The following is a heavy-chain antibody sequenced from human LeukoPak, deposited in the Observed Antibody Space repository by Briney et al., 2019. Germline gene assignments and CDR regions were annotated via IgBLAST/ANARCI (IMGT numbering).Heavy chain of an antibody. Sequence: WGSLRLSCAASGFTFSSYAMSWVRQSPGKGLEWVSAISGSGGSTYYADSVNGRFTISKNNSKNTLYLQMNSLRAEDTAVYYCATFPAIVVPAAIDDYYYMDVWGKGTTVTVSS. D-gene: IGHD2-2*02. CDR2: ISGSGGST. V-gene: IGHV3-23*01. CDR3: ATFPAIVVPAAIDDYYYMDV. J-gene: IGHJ6*03. CDR1: GFTFSSYA.